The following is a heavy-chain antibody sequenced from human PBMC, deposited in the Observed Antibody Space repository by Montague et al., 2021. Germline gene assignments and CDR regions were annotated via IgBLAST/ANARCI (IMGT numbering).Heavy chain of an antibody. CDR3: ARNLASAAPGAFDI. V-gene: IGHV3-74*01. CDR2: ITLDGSST. CDR1: GFTFSTYW. J-gene: IGHJ3*02. Sequence: SLRLSCSASGFTFSTYWMGWVRQAPGEGLEWVSRITLDGSSTTFADSVKGRFTTSRDNAKATLYLQMNSLRVEDTAVYYCARNLASAAPGAFDIWGQGTMVTVSS. D-gene: IGHD6-13*01.